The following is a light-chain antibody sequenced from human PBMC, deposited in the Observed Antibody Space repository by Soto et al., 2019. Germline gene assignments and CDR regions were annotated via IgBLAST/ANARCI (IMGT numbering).Light chain of an antibody. CDR2: GAS. CDR3: QQYGSSFFT. J-gene: IGKJ4*01. V-gene: IGKV3-20*01. CDR1: QSVSSSY. Sequence: EIVLTQSPGTLSLSPGERATLSCRASQSVSSSYLAWYQQKPGQAPRLLIYGASSRATGIPDRFSGSGSGTDFTLTISRLEPEDFAVYYCQQYGSSFFTFGGGTKVEIK.